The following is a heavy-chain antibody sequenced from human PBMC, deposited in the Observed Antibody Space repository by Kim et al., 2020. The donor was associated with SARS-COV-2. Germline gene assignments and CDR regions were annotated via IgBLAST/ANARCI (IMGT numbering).Heavy chain of an antibody. J-gene: IGHJ4*02. D-gene: IGHD6-19*01. CDR2: ISGSGGST. CDR1: GFTFSSYA. Sequence: GGSLRLSCAASGFTFSSYAMSWVRQAPGKGLEWVSAISGSGGSTYYADSVKGRFTISRDNSKNTLYLQMNSLRAEDTAVYYCAKDTTYGAYRSSGWSFFDYWGQGTLVTVSS. CDR3: AKDTTYGAYRSSGWSFFDY. V-gene: IGHV3-23*01.